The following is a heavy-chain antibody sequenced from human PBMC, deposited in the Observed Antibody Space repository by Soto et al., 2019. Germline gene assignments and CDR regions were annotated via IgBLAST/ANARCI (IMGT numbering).Heavy chain of an antibody. Sequence: GGSLRLSCAASGFSRSNAWVSWVRQAPGKGLEWVGRIKNKIEGGTTDYAVPVKGRFTISRDDSKNMLYLQMNSLITEDTAVYYCDPNWNFDYWGQGTPVTVSS. CDR3: DPNWNFDY. CDR1: GFSRSNAW. D-gene: IGHD2-8*01. V-gene: IGHV3-15*01. CDR2: IKNKIEGGTT. J-gene: IGHJ4*02.